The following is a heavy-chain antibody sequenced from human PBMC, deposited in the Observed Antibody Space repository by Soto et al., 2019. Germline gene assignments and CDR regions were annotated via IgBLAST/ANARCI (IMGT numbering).Heavy chain of an antibody. CDR1: GFTFSSYS. CDR2: ISGSGSYI. CDR3: ASGASFLDY. Sequence: EVQLVESGGGLVKPGGSLRLSCAASGFTFSSYSMNWVRQAPGKGLEWVSSISGSGSYIYYADSVKGRFTISRDNTKNSLYLQMNSLRAEDTAVYYCASGASFLDYWGQGTLVTVSS. J-gene: IGHJ4*02. D-gene: IGHD1-26*01. V-gene: IGHV3-21*06.